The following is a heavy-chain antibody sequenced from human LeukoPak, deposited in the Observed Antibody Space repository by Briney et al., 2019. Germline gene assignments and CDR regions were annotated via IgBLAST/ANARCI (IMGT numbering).Heavy chain of an antibody. CDR2: ISSSSSTI. CDR1: GFTFSSYA. D-gene: IGHD4-23*01. Sequence: PGGSLRLSCAASGFTFSSYAMSWVRQAPGKGLEWVSYISSSSSTIYYADSVKGRFTISRDNAKNSLYLQMNSLRAEDTAVYYCASVGTTVVTPHFGNWGQGTLVTVSS. J-gene: IGHJ4*02. V-gene: IGHV3-48*01. CDR3: ASVGTTVVTPHFGN.